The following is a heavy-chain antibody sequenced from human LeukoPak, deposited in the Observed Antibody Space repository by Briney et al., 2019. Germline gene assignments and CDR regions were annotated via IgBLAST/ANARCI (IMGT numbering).Heavy chain of an antibody. J-gene: IGHJ4*02. CDR3: AKVVGATTRGYFDY. CDR1: GFTFSSYA. V-gene: IGHV3-23*01. D-gene: IGHD1-26*01. CDR2: ISSSGGST. Sequence: GGSLRLSCAASGFTFSSYAMSWVRQAPGKGLEWVSTISSSGGSTYYADSVKGRFTLSRDNSKNTLYLQMNSLRAEDTAVYYCAKVVGATTRGYFDYWGQGTLVTVSS.